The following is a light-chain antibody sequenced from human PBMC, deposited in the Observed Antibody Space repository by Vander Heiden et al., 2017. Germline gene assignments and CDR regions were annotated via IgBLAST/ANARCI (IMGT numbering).Light chain of an antibody. CDR1: QSLVYSDGNTY. Sequence: DVVMTQSPLSLPVTLGQPASISCRSSQSLVYSDGNTYLNWFQQRPGQSPRRLIYKVSNRDPGVPDRFSGSGSGTDFTLKIIRVEAEHVGVYSCMQGKHWLTFSQGTKLEIK. CDR2: KVS. V-gene: IGKV2-30*01. J-gene: IGKJ2*01. CDR3: MQGKHWLT.